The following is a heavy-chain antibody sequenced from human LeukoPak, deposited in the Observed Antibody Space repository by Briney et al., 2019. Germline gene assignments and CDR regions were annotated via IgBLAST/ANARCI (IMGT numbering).Heavy chain of an antibody. J-gene: IGHJ4*02. D-gene: IGHD6-13*01. V-gene: IGHV4-59*01. CDR2: IYYSGST. CDR1: GGSISSYY. CDR3: ARVKQLVGLDY. Sequence: PSETLSLTCTVSGGSISSYYWSWIRQPPGKGLEWIGYIYYSGSTNYNPSLKSRVTISVDTSKNQFSLKLSSVTAADTAVYYCARVKQLVGLDYWGQGTLVTVSS.